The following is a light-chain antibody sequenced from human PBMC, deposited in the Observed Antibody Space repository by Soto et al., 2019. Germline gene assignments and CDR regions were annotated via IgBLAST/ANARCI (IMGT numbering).Light chain of an antibody. CDR3: CSYAGSRTWV. Sequence: QSALTQPASVSGSPGQSITISCTGTSSDVDSYKLVSWYQQHPGKAPKLMIYEATKRPSGVSDRFSGSKSGSTASLTISGLQAEDEGDYFCCSYAGSRTWVFGGGTKLTVL. CDR2: EAT. CDR1: SSDVDSYKL. V-gene: IGLV2-23*01. J-gene: IGLJ3*02.